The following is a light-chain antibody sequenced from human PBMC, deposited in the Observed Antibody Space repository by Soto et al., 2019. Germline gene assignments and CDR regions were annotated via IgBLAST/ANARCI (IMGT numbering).Light chain of an antibody. CDR1: QSVLYSSNNKNS. CDR3: KHREA. V-gene: IGKV4-1*01. Sequence: DIVMTQSPDSLAVSLGERATINCKSSQSVLYSSNNKNSLAWYQQKPGQPPKLLIYWASTRESGVPDRFSGSGSGTEFTLTISSLQAEDVAVYYCKHREAFGQGTKVEIK. CDR2: WAS. J-gene: IGKJ1*01.